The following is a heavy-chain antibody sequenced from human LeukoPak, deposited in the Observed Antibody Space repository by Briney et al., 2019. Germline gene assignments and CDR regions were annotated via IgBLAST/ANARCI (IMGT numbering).Heavy chain of an antibody. V-gene: IGHV3-30-3*01. D-gene: IGHD2/OR15-2a*01. CDR1: GFAFRNYA. J-gene: IGHJ4*02. CDR3: ARDAFGLTGGFDY. Sequence: GGSLRLSCVGSGFAFRNYAVHWVRQAPGKGLEWVTVVSYDGNTQCQADSVKGRFTISKDNSKNTVFLQMNSLRPDDTAVYYCARDAFGLTGGFDYWGRGTLVTVSS. CDR2: VSYDGNTQ.